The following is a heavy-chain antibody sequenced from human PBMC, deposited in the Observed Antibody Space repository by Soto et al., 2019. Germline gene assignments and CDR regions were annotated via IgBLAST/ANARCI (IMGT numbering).Heavy chain of an antibody. CDR2: INPSGGST. CDR1: GYTFTSYY. J-gene: IGHJ4*02. Sequence: GASVKVSCKASGYTFTSYYMHWVRQAPGQGLEWMGIINPSGGSTSYAQKFQGRVTMTRDTSTSTAYMELRSLRSDDTAVYYCAREYTSSCGYWGQGTLVTVSS. D-gene: IGHD6-13*01. V-gene: IGHV1-46*01. CDR3: AREYTSSCGY.